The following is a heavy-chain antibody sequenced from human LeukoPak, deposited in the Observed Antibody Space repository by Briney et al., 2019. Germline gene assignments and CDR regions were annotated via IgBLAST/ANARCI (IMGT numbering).Heavy chain of an antibody. CDR3: ARDFSGEFDY. Sequence: GGSLRLSCAASGFNFNSYWMNWVRQAPGKGLEWVANIKQDGTEEYYVDSVKGRFTISRDNAKSSLFLQMNSLRVEATAVYYCARDFSGEFDYWGQGALVTVSS. J-gene: IGHJ4*02. CDR1: GFNFNSYW. CDR2: IKQDGTEE. D-gene: IGHD3-10*01. V-gene: IGHV3-7*01.